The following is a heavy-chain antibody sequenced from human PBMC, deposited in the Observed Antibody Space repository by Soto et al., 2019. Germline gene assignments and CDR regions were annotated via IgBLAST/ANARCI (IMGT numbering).Heavy chain of an antibody. CDR3: AKDKYTDSVRKVWFFDY. V-gene: IGHV3-23*01. D-gene: IGHD2-15*01. Sequence: EVQLLESGGGLVKPGGSLRLSCVASGFTFSKYAMSWVRLAPGKGLEWVSSISANGGITDYADSVKGRFTISRDNFQNILSLQMDSLTGDDTALYFCAKDKYTDSVRKVWFFDYWGRGTRSLSPQ. CDR2: ISANGGIT. J-gene: IGHJ2*01. CDR1: GFTFSKYA.